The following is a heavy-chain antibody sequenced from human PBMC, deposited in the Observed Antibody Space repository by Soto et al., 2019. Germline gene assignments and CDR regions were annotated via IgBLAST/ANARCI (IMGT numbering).Heavy chain of an antibody. J-gene: IGHJ3*02. V-gene: IGHV3-23*01. CDR2: ISGSGGST. Sequence: EVQLLESGGGLVQPGGSLRISCAASGFTFSIYSMTWVRQAPGKGLEWVSTISGSGGSTYYTDSVEGRFTISRDNSKNTLFLQLNSLRAEDTAVYYCAKDWTSIWGQGTMVTVSS. CDR1: GFTFSIYS. CDR3: AKDWTSI. D-gene: IGHD3-3*01.